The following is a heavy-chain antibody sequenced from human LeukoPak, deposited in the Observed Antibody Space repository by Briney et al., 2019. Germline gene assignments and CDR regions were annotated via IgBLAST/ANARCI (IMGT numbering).Heavy chain of an antibody. CDR1: GGSISSYY. CDR2: ISYSGKT. Sequence: SETLSLTCTVSGGSISSYYWSWIRQPPGKGLEWIGYISYSGKTNYNPSLKSRVTISVDTSKNQFSLRLSSVTAADTAVYFCARQNPAAAGQGLDFWGQGTLVTVSS. V-gene: IGHV4-59*08. CDR3: ARQNPAAAGQGLDF. J-gene: IGHJ4*02. D-gene: IGHD6-13*01.